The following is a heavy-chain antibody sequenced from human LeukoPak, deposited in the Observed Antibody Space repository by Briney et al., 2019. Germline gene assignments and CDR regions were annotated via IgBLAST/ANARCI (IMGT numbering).Heavy chain of an antibody. CDR2: INPDSGGT. V-gene: IGHV1-2*02. CDR1: GYTFSGYY. J-gene: IGHJ6*03. Sequence: ASVKVSCKASGYTFSGYYMHWVRQAPGQGLEWMGWINPDSGGTNYGQNFQGRVTMTRDTAINTAYMELSRLRSDDTAVYYCARGGSYYYMDVWGKGTTVTISS. CDR3: ARGGSYYYMDV. D-gene: IGHD1-26*01.